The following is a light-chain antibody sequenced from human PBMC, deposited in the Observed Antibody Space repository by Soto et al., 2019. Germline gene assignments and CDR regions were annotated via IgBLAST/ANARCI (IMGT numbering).Light chain of an antibody. CDR2: WAS. V-gene: IGKV4-1*01. Sequence: DIVMTQSPDSLAVSLGERATINCKSSQSVLYSSNNKNYLAWYQQKPGQPPKLLIYWASTRESGVPDRFSGSGSGTDITRTISSLQAEDVEVYYCQQYYSTPRTFGQGTKVEIK. CDR1: QSVLYSSNNKNY. J-gene: IGKJ1*01. CDR3: QQYYSTPRT.